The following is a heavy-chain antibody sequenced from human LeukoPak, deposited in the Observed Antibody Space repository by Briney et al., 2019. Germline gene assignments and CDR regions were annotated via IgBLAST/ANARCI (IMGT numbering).Heavy chain of an antibody. CDR3: ARGRGYCSSTSCYPFDY. D-gene: IGHD2-2*03. CDR2: IYHSGST. V-gene: IGHV4-30-2*01. CDR1: GGSISSGGYP. Sequence: SETLSLTCAVSGGSISSGGYPWSWIRQPPGKGLEWIGYIYHSGSTYYNPSLKSRVTISVDRSKNQFSLKLSSVTAADTAVYYCARGRGYCSSTSCYPFDYWGQGTLVTVSS. J-gene: IGHJ4*02.